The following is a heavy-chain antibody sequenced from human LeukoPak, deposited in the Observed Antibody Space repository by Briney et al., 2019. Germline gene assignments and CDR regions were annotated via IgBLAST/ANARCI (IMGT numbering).Heavy chain of an antibody. J-gene: IGHJ4*02. D-gene: IGHD3-22*01. Sequence: QTGGSLRLSCAASGFTFSSYGMHWVRQAPGKGLEWGAVISYDGSNKYYADSVKGRFTISRDNSKNTLYLQMNSLRAEDRAVYYCAKDGVVYYYDSSGYYYFDYWGQGTLVTVSS. V-gene: IGHV3-30*18. CDR2: ISYDGSNK. CDR1: GFTFSSYG. CDR3: AKDGVVYYYDSSGYYYFDY.